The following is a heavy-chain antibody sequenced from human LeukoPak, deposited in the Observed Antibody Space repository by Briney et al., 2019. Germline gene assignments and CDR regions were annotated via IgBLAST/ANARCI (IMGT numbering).Heavy chain of an antibody. CDR3: ARDSIVRGNIGNDMDV. CDR1: GFTFSDYY. D-gene: IGHD2-8*01. J-gene: IGHJ6*03. CDR2: ISHSGRTM. V-gene: IGHV3-11*01. Sequence: PGGSLRLSCVGSGFTFSDYYMSWIRQAPGKGLEWVSYISHSGRTMYYADSVKGRFTISRDNAKNSLYLQMNSLRAGDTAVYYCARDSIVRGNIGNDMDVWGKGTTVTVSS.